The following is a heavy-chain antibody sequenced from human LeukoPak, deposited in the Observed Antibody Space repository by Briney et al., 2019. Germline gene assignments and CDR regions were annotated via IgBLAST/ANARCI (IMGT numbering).Heavy chain of an antibody. CDR1: GGSISSSSYH. CDR2: IYYSGST. CDR3: ARTHCSGGSCYVDY. D-gene: IGHD2-15*01. J-gene: IGHJ4*02. Sequence: SETLSLTCTVSGGSISSSSYHWGWIRQPPGKGLEWIGSIYYSGSTYYNPSLKSRVTISVDTSKNQFSLKLSSVTAADTAVYYCARTHCSGGSCYVDYWGQGTLVTVSS. V-gene: IGHV4-39*07.